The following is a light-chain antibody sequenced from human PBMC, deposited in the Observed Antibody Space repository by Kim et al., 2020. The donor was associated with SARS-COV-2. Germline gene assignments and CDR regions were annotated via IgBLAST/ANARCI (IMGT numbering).Light chain of an antibody. CDR1: QSVSSSY. CDR2: VAS. V-gene: IGKV3-20*01. CDR3: QQYGSSLSIT. J-gene: IGKJ5*01. Sequence: PGERATLTCRASQSVSSSYLAWYQQKPGQAPRLLIYVASSRATGIPDRFSGSGSGTDFTLTISRLEPEDFAVYYCQQYGSSLSITFGQGTRLEIK.